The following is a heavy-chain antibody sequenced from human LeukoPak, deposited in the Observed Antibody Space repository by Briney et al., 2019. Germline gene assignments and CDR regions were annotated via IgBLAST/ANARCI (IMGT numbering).Heavy chain of an antibody. CDR2: INHSGST. D-gene: IGHD1-26*01. J-gene: IGHJ6*03. CDR1: GGSFSGSY. Sequence: SETLSLTCAVYGGSFSGSYWSWIRQPPGKGLEWIGEINHSGSTNYNPSLKSRVTISVDTSKNQFSLKLSSVTAADTAVHYCAKGYGWEASYYYYYMDVWGKGTTVTISS. V-gene: IGHV4-34*01. CDR3: AKGYGWEASYYYYYMDV.